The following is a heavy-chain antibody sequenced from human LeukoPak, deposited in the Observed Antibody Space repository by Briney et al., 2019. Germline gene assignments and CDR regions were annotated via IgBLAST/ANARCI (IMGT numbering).Heavy chain of an antibody. J-gene: IGHJ6*03. Sequence: PSQTLSLTCTVSGGSISSGSDYWSWIRQPAGKGLECIGRIYTSGSTNHNPSLKSRVTISVDTSKNQFSLKLSSVTAADTAVYYCARGISSSSPYMDVWGKGTTVTVSS. CDR1: GGSISSGSDY. D-gene: IGHD6-13*01. CDR2: IYTSGST. V-gene: IGHV4-61*02. CDR3: ARGISSSSPYMDV.